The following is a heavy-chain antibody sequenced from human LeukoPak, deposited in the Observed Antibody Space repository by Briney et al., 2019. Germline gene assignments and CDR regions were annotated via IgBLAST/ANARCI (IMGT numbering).Heavy chain of an antibody. CDR1: GGSISSGSYY. CDR3: ARDLQRARYYGSVDDAFDI. V-gene: IGHV4-61*02. CDR2: IYTSGST. J-gene: IGHJ3*02. Sequence: SQTLSLTCTVSGGSISSGSYYWSWIRQPAGKGLEWIGRIYTSGSTNYNPSLKSRVNISVDTSKNQFSLKLSSVTAADTAVYYCARDLQRARYYGSVDDAFDIWGQGTMVTVSS. D-gene: IGHD3-10*01.